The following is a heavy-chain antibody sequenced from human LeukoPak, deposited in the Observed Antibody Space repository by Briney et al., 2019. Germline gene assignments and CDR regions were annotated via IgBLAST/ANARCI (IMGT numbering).Heavy chain of an antibody. CDR3: ARGSGWYGVDY. V-gene: IGHV4-34*01. Sequence: SETLSLTCAVYGGSFSGYYWSWIRQPPGKGLEWIGEINHSGSTNYNPSLKSRVTISVDTSKNQFSLKLSSVTAADTAVYYCARGSGWYGVDYWGQGTLVTVSS. D-gene: IGHD6-19*01. CDR1: GGSFSGYY. J-gene: IGHJ4*02. CDR2: INHSGST.